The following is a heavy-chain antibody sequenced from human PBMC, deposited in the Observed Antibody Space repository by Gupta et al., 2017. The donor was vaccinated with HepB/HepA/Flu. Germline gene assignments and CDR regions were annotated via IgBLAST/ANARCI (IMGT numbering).Heavy chain of an antibody. J-gene: IGHJ2*01. CDR1: GYTFTDFH. CDR3: ARENWYYDF. V-gene: IGHV1-2*02. Sequence: QVQLVQSGTEVKKPGASVKVSCKASGYTFTDFHMHWVRQAPGQGLEWMGWINGNDGATKYAQKFQGRVTLTRDASITTAYMDLSSLDSDDTAVYYCARENWYYDFWGRGTLVTVSS. CDR2: INGNDGAT.